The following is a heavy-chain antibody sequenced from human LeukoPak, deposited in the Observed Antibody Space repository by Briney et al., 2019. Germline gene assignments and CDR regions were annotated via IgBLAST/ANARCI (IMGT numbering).Heavy chain of an antibody. CDR3: ARGGRDYDILTGNYMDV. Sequence: GESLKISCKGSGYGFTSYWIGWVRQMPGKGLEWMGIIYPGDSDTRYSPSFQGQVTISADKSISTAYLQWSSLKASDTAMYYCARGGRDYDILTGNYMDVWGKGTTVTVSS. J-gene: IGHJ6*03. CDR2: IYPGDSDT. CDR1: GYGFTSYW. D-gene: IGHD3-9*01. V-gene: IGHV5-51*01.